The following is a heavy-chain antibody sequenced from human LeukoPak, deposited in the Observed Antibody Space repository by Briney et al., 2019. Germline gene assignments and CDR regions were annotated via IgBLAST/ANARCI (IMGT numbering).Heavy chain of an antibody. CDR1: GYTFTSYG. V-gene: IGHV1-18*01. D-gene: IGHD5-12*01. Sequence: ASVTVSFKASGYTFTSYGISWVRQAPGQGLEWMGWISAYNGNTNYAHKLQGRVTMTTDTSTSTAYMELRSLRSDDTAVYYCARDSEYSGYDWLYYFDYWGQGTLVTVSS. J-gene: IGHJ4*02. CDR3: ARDSEYSGYDWLYYFDY. CDR2: ISAYNGNT.